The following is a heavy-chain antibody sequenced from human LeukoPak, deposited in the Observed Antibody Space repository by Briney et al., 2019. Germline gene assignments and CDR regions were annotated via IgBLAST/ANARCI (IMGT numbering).Heavy chain of an antibody. J-gene: IGHJ4*02. V-gene: IGHV3-43*02. CDR1: GFTFDDYA. CDR3: AKDILNCSGGSCYPYYFDY. CDR2: ISGDGGST. D-gene: IGHD2-15*01. Sequence: GGSLRLSCAASGFTFDDYAMHWVRQAPGKGLEWVSLISGDGGSTYYADSVKGRFTISRDNSKNSLYLRMNSLRTEDTALYYCAKDILNCSGGSCYPYYFDYWGQGTLVTVSS.